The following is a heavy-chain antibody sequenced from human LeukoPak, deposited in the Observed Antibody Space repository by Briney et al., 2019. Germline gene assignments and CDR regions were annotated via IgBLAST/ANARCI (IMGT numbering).Heavy chain of an antibody. CDR3: ATSDTVSTYNWFDP. V-gene: IGHV4-39*01. J-gene: IGHJ5*02. Sequence: WETLPLTCTVSGGSISSNTYYWGWIRRPPGKGLEWIGNIHYSGSTYYNPSLKSRVTISVDTSKNQFSLNLSSLTAADTAVYYCATSDTVSTYNWFDPWGQGTLVTVSS. CDR2: IHYSGST. D-gene: IGHD5/OR15-5a*01. CDR1: GGSISSNTYY.